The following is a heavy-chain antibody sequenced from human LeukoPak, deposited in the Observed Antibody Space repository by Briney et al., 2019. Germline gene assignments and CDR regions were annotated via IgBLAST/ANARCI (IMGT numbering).Heavy chain of an antibody. CDR1: GFTFSSYA. CDR2: ISSNGGST. CDR3: AKIMGPIVGATLPFDY. Sequence: GGSLRLSCAASGFTFSSYAMHWVRQAPGKGLEYVSAISSNGGSTYYANSVKGRFTISRDNSKNTLYLQMNSLRAEDTAVYYCAKIMGPIVGATLPFDYWGQGTLVTVSS. V-gene: IGHV3-64*01. J-gene: IGHJ4*02. D-gene: IGHD1-26*01.